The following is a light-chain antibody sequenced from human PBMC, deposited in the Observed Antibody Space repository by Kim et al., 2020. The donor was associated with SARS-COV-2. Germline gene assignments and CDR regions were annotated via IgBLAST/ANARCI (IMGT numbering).Light chain of an antibody. CDR3: QQFDSLPLT. CDR1: QDIGNY. V-gene: IGKV1-33*01. J-gene: IGKJ4*01. CDR2: DAS. Sequence: DIQMTQSPSSLSASVGERVTITCQATQDIGNYLNWYQQKSGKAPKLLIYDASILETGVPSRFSGSGSATDFTFTISSLQPEDIATYYCQQFDSLPLTFGGGTKVDLK.